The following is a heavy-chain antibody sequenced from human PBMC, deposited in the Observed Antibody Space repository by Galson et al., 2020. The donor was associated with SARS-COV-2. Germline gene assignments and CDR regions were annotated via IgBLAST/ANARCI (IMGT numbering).Heavy chain of an antibody. D-gene: IGHD5-18*01. V-gene: IGHV3-23*01. CDR3: AKDVLYGYPTVGFDI. CDR2: ISGGGGGT. CDR1: GFTFRHFA. Sequence: GESLKISCAASGFTFRHFAMSWVRQAPGKGLEWVSGISGGGGGTHYADSVKGRFTISRDNSKDTLFLHLNSLRADDTAMYYCAKDVLYGYPTVGFDIWGQGTMVTVSS. J-gene: IGHJ3*02.